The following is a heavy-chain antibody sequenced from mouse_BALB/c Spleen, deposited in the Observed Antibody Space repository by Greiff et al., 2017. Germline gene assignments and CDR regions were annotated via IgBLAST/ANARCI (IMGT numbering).Heavy chain of an antibody. CDR2: INPSNGGT. J-gene: IGHJ3*01. D-gene: IGHD2-1*01. Sequence: VQLQQSGAELVKPGASVKLSCKASGYTFTSYYMYWVKQRPGQGLEWIGEINPSNGGTNFNEKFKSKATLTVDKSSSTAYMQLSSLTSEDSAVYYCTYGNYVDDWGQGTLVTVSA. CDR3: TYGNYVDD. V-gene: IGHV1S81*02. CDR1: GYTFTSYY.